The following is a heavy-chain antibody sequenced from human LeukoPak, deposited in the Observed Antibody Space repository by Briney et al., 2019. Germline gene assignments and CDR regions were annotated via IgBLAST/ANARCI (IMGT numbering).Heavy chain of an antibody. Sequence: GGSLRLSCAASGFTSSSYEMNWVRQAPGEGLEWVSYISSSGSTIYYADSVKGRFTISRDNAKNSLYLQMNSLRAEDTAVYYCARAAGYELFDYWGQGTLVTVSS. CDR2: ISSSGSTI. D-gene: IGHD5-12*01. CDR3: ARAAGYELFDY. J-gene: IGHJ4*02. CDR1: GFTSSSYE. V-gene: IGHV3-48*03.